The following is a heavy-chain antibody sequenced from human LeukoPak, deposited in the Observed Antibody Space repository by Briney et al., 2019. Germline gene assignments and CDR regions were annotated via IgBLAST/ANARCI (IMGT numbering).Heavy chain of an antibody. J-gene: IGHJ4*02. D-gene: IGHD3-10*01. Sequence: PGGSLRLSCAASGFTFSNAWMSWVRQAPGKGLGWVGRIKSKTDGGTTDYAAPVKGRFTISRDDSKNTLYLQMNSLKTEDTAVYYCRVWFGELLYFDYWGQGTLVTVSS. CDR2: IKSKTDGGTT. CDR3: RVWFGELLYFDY. CDR1: GFTFSNAW. V-gene: IGHV3-15*01.